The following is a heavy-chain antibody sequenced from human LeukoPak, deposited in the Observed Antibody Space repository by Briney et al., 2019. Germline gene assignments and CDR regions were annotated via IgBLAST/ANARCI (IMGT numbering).Heavy chain of an antibody. J-gene: IGHJ4*02. CDR3: ARVLSLLYDSSGYYFDY. Sequence: GGSLRLSCAASGFTFSSYWMSWVRQAPGKGLEWVANIKQDGSEKYYVDSVKGRFTISRDNAKNSLYLQMNSLRAEDTAVYYCARVLSLLYDSSGYYFDYWGQGTLVTVSS. D-gene: IGHD3-22*01. V-gene: IGHV3-7*01. CDR1: GFTFSSYW. CDR2: IKQDGSEK.